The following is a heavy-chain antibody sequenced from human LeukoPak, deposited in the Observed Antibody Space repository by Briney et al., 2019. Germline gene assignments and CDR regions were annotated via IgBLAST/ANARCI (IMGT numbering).Heavy chain of an antibody. CDR1: GGSISSGSYY. V-gene: IGHV4-61*02. D-gene: IGHD2-15*01. Sequence: SETLSLTCTVSGGSISSGSYYWSWIRQPAGKGLEWIGRIYTSGSTNYNPSLKSRVTISVDTSKNQFSLKLSSVTAADTAVYYCARDSPPAYCSGGSCYFDYWGQGTLVTVSS. CDR2: IYTSGST. CDR3: ARDSPPAYCSGGSCYFDY. J-gene: IGHJ4*02.